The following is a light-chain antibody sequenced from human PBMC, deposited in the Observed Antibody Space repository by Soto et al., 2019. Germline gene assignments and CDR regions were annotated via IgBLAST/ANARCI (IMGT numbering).Light chain of an antibody. CDR3: QQSYNAPRT. V-gene: IGKV1-39*01. CDR2: AAS. Sequence: DIPMTQSPSSQSASVGDRVTITCRASQYIGTHLSWYQHKPGRAPHLLISAASSLQVGVPSRFSGSGSGTYFTLTISSLQPEDFATYYCQQSYNAPRTFGPGTTVD. J-gene: IGKJ3*01. CDR1: QYIGTH.